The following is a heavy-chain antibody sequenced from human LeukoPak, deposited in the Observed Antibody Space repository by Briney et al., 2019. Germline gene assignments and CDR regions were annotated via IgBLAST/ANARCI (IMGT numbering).Heavy chain of an antibody. CDR1: GFTFSNAW. J-gene: IGHJ4*02. D-gene: IGHD2-2*01. CDR2: IKSKTDGGTT. V-gene: IGHV3-15*07. CDR3: TTVIVVVPAATAAYDGY. Sequence: GGSLRLSCAASGFTFSNAWMNWVRQAPGKGLEWVGRIKSKTDGGTTDYAAPVKGRFTITRDDSKNTLYLQMNSQKTEDTAVYYCTTVIVVVPAATAAYDGYWGQGTLVTVSS.